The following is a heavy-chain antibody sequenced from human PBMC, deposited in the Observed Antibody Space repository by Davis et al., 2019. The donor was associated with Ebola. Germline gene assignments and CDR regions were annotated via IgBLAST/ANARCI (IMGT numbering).Heavy chain of an antibody. V-gene: IGHV4-59*08. Sequence: SETLSLTCTVSGGSISSYYWSWIRQPPGKGLEWIGYIYYSGSTNYNPSLKSRVTISVDTSKNQFSLKLNSVTAADTAVYYCASGVAGGAKGAFDYWGPGTLVTVSS. CDR2: IYYSGST. J-gene: IGHJ4*02. D-gene: IGHD4/OR15-4a*01. CDR3: ASGVAGGAKGAFDY. CDR1: GGSISSYY.